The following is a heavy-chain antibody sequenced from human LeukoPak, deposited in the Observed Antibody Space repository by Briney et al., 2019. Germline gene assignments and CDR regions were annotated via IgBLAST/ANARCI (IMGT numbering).Heavy chain of an antibody. CDR2: IDGGGSRT. CDR1: GFSFSWSW. CDR3: AKENYGIDS. V-gene: IGHV3-74*03. D-gene: IGHD3-16*01. Sequence: GGSLRLSCVASGFSFSWSWMNWVRQAPGKGLVWVSHIDGGGSRTTYAYSAKGRFTFSRDNAHYTLYLQMNSLRVQDTAVYYCAKENYGIDSWGQGALVTVSS. J-gene: IGHJ4*02.